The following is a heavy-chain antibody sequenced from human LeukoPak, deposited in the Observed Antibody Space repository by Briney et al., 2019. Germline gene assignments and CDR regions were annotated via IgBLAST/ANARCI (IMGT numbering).Heavy chain of an antibody. CDR3: ARDGAHVAYGSGSYDY. CDR1: GYSISSVYY. V-gene: IGHV4-38-2*02. Sequence: SETLSLTCTVSGYSISSVYYWGWIRQPPGKGLEWIGSIYHSGSTYYNPSLKSRVTMSVDTSKNQFSLKPSSVTAADTAVYYCARDGAHVAYGSGSYDYWGQGTLVTVSS. D-gene: IGHD3-10*01. J-gene: IGHJ4*02. CDR2: IYHSGST.